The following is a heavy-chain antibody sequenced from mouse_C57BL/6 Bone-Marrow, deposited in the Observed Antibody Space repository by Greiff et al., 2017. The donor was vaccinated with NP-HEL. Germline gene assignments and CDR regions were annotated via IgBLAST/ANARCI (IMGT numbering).Heavy chain of an antibody. CDR2: IDPSDSYT. J-gene: IGHJ4*01. Sequence: QVHVKQPGAELVKPGASVKLSCKASGYTFTSYWMQWVKQRPGQGLEWIGEIDPSDSYTNYNQKFKGKATLTVDTSSSTAYMQLSSLTSEDSAVYYCARSYYYGYYYAMDYWGQGTSVTVSS. D-gene: IGHD1-1*01. CDR3: ARSYYYGYYYAMDY. CDR1: GYTFTSYW. V-gene: IGHV1-50*01.